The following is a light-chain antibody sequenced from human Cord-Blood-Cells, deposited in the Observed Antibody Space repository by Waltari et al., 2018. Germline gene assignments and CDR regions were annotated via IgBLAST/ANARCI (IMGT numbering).Light chain of an antibody. CDR2: MNN. CDR3: AAWDDSLSGYV. Sequence: QSVLTQPPSASGTPGQRVTISCSGSSSNIGSNYVSWYQQLPGTAPKLLIYMNNQRPSGGPVRFSGSKSGTSASLAISGLRSEDEADYYCAAWDDSLSGYVFGTGTKVTVL. J-gene: IGLJ1*01. V-gene: IGLV1-47*01. CDR1: SSNIGSNY.